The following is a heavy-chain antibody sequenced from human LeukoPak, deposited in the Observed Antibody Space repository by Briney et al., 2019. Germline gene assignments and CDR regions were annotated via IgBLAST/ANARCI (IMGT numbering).Heavy chain of an antibody. Sequence: SETLSLNCTVSGGSISSFYWSWIRQPPGKGLEWIGYIYSSGTTNSTPSLKSRATITVATSKNPFSLKLTSVTAADTAVYYCARGGVLLGIDYWGQGTLVTVSS. CDR1: GGSISSFY. CDR3: ARGGVLLGIDY. V-gene: IGHV4-59*01. D-gene: IGHD2-8*02. CDR2: IYSSGTT. J-gene: IGHJ4*02.